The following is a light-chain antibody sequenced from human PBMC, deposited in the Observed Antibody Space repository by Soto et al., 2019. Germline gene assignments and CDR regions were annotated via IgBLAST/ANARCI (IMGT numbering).Light chain of an antibody. Sequence: EIVLTQSPGTLSLSAGESASLSCRASQSVSTSVAWYQQKPGQAPRLLLYGASSWATGIPDRFSGSGSGTDFTLTINRLEPEDFAVYYCQQYHNTTWTFGRGTKVDIK. CDR2: GAS. V-gene: IGKV3-20*01. CDR1: QSVSTSV. CDR3: QQYHNTTWT. J-gene: IGKJ1*01.